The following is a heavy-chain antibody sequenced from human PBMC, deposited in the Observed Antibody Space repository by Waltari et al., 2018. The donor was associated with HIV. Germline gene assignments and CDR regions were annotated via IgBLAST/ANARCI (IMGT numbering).Heavy chain of an antibody. CDR2: ISWNGGGI. CDR3: AKDRSGNYYNPWFDP. V-gene: IGHV3-9*01. D-gene: IGHD3-10*01. J-gene: IGHJ5*02. CDR1: GSTFDDSH. Sequence: EVQLVEPGGGLVQPRRSLRLSCPAPGSTFDDSHMHWLRQVQGKGLEWGSGISWNGGGIGYADSVKGRFTISRDNAKNSLYLQMNILRAEDTAMYYCAKDRSGNYYNPWFDPWGQGTLVTVSS.